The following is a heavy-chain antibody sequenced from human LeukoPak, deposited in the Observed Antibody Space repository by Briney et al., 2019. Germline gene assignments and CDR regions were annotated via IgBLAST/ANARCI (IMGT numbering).Heavy chain of an antibody. V-gene: IGHV4-34*01. Sequence: PSETLSLTCAVYGGSFSGYYWSWIRQPPGKGLEWIGEINHSGSTNYNPSLKSRVTISVDTSKNQFSLKVSSVTAADTAVYYCARGPTVTTGTHYYYYGMDVWGQGTTVTVSS. D-gene: IGHD4-17*01. CDR3: ARGPTVTTGTHYYYYGMDV. J-gene: IGHJ6*02. CDR2: INHSGST. CDR1: GGSFSGYY.